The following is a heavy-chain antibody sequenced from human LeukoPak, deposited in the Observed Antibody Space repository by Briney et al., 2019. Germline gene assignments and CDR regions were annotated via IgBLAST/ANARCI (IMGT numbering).Heavy chain of an antibody. V-gene: IGHV1-8*01. Sequence: ASVKVSCTASGYTFTSYDINWVRQATGQGLEWMGWMNPNSGNTGYAQKFQGRVTMTRNTSISTAYMELSSLRSEDTAVYYCARGARIYCTNGVCFLQIPPGELDVWGKGTTVTVSS. CDR2: MNPNSGNT. CDR3: ARGARIYCTNGVCFLQIPPGELDV. CDR1: GYTFTSYD. D-gene: IGHD2-8*01. J-gene: IGHJ6*04.